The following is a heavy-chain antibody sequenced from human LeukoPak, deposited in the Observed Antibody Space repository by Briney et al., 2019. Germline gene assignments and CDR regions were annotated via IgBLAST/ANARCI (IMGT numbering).Heavy chain of an antibody. CDR2: ISGSGGST. CDR1: GFTFSSYA. V-gene: IGHV3-23*01. Sequence: GGSLRLSCAASGFTFSSYAMSWVRQAPGKGLEWVSAISGSGGSTYYADSVKGRFTISRDNSKNTLYLQMNSVRAEDTAVYYCAKDLSGDYVYFFDYWGQGTLVTVSS. CDR3: AKDLSGDYVYFFDY. D-gene: IGHD4-17*01. J-gene: IGHJ4*02.